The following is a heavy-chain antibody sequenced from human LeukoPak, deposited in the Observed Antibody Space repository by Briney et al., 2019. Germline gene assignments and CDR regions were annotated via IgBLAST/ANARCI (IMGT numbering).Heavy chain of an antibody. V-gene: IGHV4-59*01. J-gene: IGHJ3*02. CDR1: GGSISSYY. D-gene: IGHD4-17*01. Sequence: SETLSLTCTVSGGSISSYYWSWIRQPPGKGLEWIGYIYYSGSTNYNPSLKSRVTISVDTSKNQFSLKLSSVTAEDTAVYYCAKAADYAAFDIWGQGTMVTVSS. CDR3: AKAADYAAFDI. CDR2: IYYSGST.